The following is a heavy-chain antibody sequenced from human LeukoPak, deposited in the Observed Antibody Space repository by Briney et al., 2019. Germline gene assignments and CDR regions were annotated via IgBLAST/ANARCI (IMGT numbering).Heavy chain of an antibody. J-gene: IGHJ3*02. V-gene: IGHV3-30-3*01. Sequence: GGSLRLSCAASGFTFGSYAMHWVRQAPGKGLEWVAVISYDGSNKYYADSVKGRFTISRDNSKNTLYLQMNSLRAEDTAVYYCARDLDVVRLLGIMAYDAFDIWGQGTMVTVSS. CDR3: ARDLDVVRLLGIMAYDAFDI. CDR1: GFTFGSYA. CDR2: ISYDGSNK. D-gene: IGHD3-16*01.